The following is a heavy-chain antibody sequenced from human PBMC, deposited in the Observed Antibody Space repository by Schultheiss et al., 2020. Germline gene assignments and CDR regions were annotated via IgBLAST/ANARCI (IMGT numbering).Heavy chain of an antibody. CDR2: ISTTGVST. Sequence: GGSLRLSCAASGFRFSHYSMTWVRQAPGKGLELVSGISTTGVSTYYADSVKGRFTISRDNSKNTLYLQMNSLRAEDTAVYYCAKDGAAAGPYNWFDPWGQGTLVTVSS. D-gene: IGHD6-13*01. J-gene: IGHJ5*02. CDR3: AKDGAAAGPYNWFDP. V-gene: IGHV3-23*01. CDR1: GFRFSHYS.